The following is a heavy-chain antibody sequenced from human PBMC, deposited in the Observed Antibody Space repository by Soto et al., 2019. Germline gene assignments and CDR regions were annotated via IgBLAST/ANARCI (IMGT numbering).Heavy chain of an antibody. CDR1: GFTCSDYY. Sequence: PGGSLRLSCAASGFTCSDYYMSWIRQAPGKGLEWVSYISSSGSTIYYADSVKGRFTISRDNAKNSLYLQMNSLRAEDTAVYYCARGLPYCSSTSCYEFDAFDIWGQGTMVTVSS. CDR2: ISSSGSTI. D-gene: IGHD2-2*01. CDR3: ARGLPYCSSTSCYEFDAFDI. V-gene: IGHV3-11*01. J-gene: IGHJ3*02.